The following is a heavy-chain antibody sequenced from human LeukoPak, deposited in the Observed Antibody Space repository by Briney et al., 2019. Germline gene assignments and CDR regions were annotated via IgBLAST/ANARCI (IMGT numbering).Heavy chain of an antibody. V-gene: IGHV4-61*02. Sequence: SQTLSLTCTVSGGSISSGSYYWSWIRQPAGKRLEWIGRIYTSGSTNYNPSLKSRVTISVDTSKNQFSLKLSSVTAADTAVYYCARDGATVVTPDYNWFDPWGQGTLVTVSS. CDR1: GGSISSGSYY. CDR2: IYTSGST. J-gene: IGHJ5*02. CDR3: ARDGATVVTPDYNWFDP. D-gene: IGHD4-23*01.